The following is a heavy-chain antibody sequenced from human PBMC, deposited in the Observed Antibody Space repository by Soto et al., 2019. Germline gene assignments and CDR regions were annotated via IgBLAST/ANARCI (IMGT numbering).Heavy chain of an antibody. Sequence: PGGSLRLSCAASGFTFSSYAMSWVRQAPGKGLEWVSTISGSAGSTYYADSVKGRFTISRDNSKNTLYLQMSSLRAQDTGAYYCAKDGYCAGGSCYHDYWGQGTLVTVSS. CDR1: GFTFSSYA. D-gene: IGHD2-15*01. V-gene: IGHV3-23*01. CDR2: ISGSAGST. J-gene: IGHJ4*02. CDR3: AKDGYCAGGSCYHDY.